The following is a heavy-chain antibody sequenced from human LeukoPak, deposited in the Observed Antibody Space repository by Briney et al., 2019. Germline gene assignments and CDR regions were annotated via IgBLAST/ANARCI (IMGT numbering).Heavy chain of an antibody. CDR1: GFTFSSSD. CDR2: ISGSGGST. CDR3: AKDRYCGGDCYSWDY. Sequence: TGGCLRLSCAAWGFTFSSSDMRGVREARGKGREGGSTISGSGGSTYSADSAKGRFIISRDNSQNTLYLQMNSLRAEDTAVYYCAKDRYCGGDCYSWDYWGQGTLVPVSS. J-gene: IGHJ4*02. V-gene: IGHV3-23*01. D-gene: IGHD2-21*02.